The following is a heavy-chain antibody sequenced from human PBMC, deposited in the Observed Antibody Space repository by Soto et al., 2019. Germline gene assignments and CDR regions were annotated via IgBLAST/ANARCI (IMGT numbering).Heavy chain of an antibody. J-gene: IGHJ2*01. CDR1: VGSIISSNW. Sequence: SETLSLTCAFSVGSIISSNWCSWVRQPPGKGLEWIGEIYHSGSTNYNPSLKSRVTISVDKSNNTVYLQMNSLRAEDTGLYYCARDGVPNWAYWYFDLWGRGTMVTVSS. V-gene: IGHV4-4*02. D-gene: IGHD3-10*01. CDR3: ARDGVPNWAYWYFDL. CDR2: IYHSGST.